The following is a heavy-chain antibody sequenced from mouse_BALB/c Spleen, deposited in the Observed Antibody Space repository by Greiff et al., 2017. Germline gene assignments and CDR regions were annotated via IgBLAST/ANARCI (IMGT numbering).Heavy chain of an antibody. CDR2: IYPGSGST. J-gene: IGHJ4*01. CDR1: GYTFTSYW. Sequence: LQQPGSELVRPGASVKLSCKASGYTFTSYWMHWVKQRPGQGLEWIGNIYPGSGSTNYDEKFKSKATLTVDTSSSTAYMQLSSLTSEDSAVYYCTKNWDYAMDYWGQGTSVTVSS. V-gene: IGHV1S22*01. D-gene: IGHD4-1*01. CDR3: TKNWDYAMDY.